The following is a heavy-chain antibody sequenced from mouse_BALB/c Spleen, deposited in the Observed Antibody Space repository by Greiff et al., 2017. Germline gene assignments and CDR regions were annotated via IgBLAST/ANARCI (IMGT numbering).Heavy chain of an antibody. CDR1: GYTFSSYW. CDR3: ARYGQRGDGFAY. V-gene: IGHV1-9*01. J-gene: IGHJ3*01. Sequence: QVQLQQSGAELMKPGASVKISCKATGYTFSSYWIEWVKQRPGHGLEWIGEILPGSGSTNYNEKFKGKATFTADTSSNTAYMQLSSLTSEDSAVYYCARYGQRGDGFAYWGQGTLVTVSA. D-gene: IGHD1-1*02. CDR2: ILPGSGST.